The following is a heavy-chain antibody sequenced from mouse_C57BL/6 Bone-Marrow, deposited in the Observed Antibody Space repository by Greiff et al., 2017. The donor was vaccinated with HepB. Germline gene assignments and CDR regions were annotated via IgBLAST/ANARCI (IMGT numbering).Heavy chain of an antibody. CDR1: GYTFTDYY. CDR2: INPYDGGT. Sequence: EVKLQQSGPVLVKPGASVKLSCKASGYTFTDYYMHWVKQSHGKSLEWIGVINPYDGGTSYNQKFQGKATLTVDKSSSTAYMELDSLTSADSAVYYCARGILSPLYAMDYWGQGTSVTVSS. V-gene: IGHV1-19*01. CDR3: ARGILSPLYAMDY. J-gene: IGHJ4*01. D-gene: IGHD1-1*02.